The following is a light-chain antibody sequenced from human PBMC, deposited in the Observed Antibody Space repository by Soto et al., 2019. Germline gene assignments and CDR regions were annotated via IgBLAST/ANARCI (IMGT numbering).Light chain of an antibody. CDR3: QQRRNWPPLT. Sequence: EIVLTQSPATLSLSPGERATLSCTASQSISTYLTWYQHKPGQAPRLLIYDASRRAPGIPARFSGSGPGTDFTLTISSLEPEDFAVYYCQQRRNWPPLTFGGGTKVDI. J-gene: IGKJ4*01. V-gene: IGKV3-11*01. CDR2: DAS. CDR1: QSISTY.